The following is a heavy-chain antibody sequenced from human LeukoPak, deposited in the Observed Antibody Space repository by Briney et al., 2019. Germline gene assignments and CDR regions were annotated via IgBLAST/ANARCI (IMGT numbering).Heavy chain of an antibody. J-gene: IGHJ4*02. CDR3: ARGETYYYDGIGYFCPFYFVY. V-gene: IGHV3-53*01. CDR2: IYIGDTT. D-gene: IGHD3-22*01. CDR1: GVTVSSNC. Sequence: PGGSLRLSCAVSGVTVSSNCMSWGRQAPGKGLEWVSVIYIGDTTYYADSAKGRFTISRDNSKNTLYLQMNSLRAEDTAVYYCARGETYYYDGIGYFCPFYFVYWGQGTRVTVSS.